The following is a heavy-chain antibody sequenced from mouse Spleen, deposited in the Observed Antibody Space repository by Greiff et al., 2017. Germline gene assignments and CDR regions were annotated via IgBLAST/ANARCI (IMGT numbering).Heavy chain of an antibody. D-gene: IGHD2-3*01. J-gene: IGHJ3*01. Sequence: EVKLMESGGGLVKPGGSLKLSCAASGFTFSSYTMSWVRQTPAKRLEWVATISSGGGNTYYPDSVKGRFTISRDNARNTLYLQMSSLRSEDTAMYYCARHDGYPWFAYWGQGTLVTVSA. CDR1: GFTFSSYT. CDR3: ARHDGYPWFAY. V-gene: IGHV5-9*04. CDR2: ISSGGGNT.